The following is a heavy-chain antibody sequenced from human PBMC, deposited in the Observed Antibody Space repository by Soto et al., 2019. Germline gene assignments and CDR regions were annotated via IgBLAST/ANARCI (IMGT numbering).Heavy chain of an antibody. CDR1: GFTFGNYW. Sequence: DVQLMESGGGLVQPGGSLRLSCVGSGFTFGNYWMTWVRQAPGKGLEWVANIRRDGGEEHYVDSVKGRFSVSRDNAKESLYLQMNSLRIEDTAMYYCARDATYRDSSPYYDVFDIWGQGTVVTVSS. J-gene: IGHJ3*02. CDR2: IRRDGGEE. D-gene: IGHD3-22*01. V-gene: IGHV3-7*05. CDR3: ARDATYRDSSPYYDVFDI.